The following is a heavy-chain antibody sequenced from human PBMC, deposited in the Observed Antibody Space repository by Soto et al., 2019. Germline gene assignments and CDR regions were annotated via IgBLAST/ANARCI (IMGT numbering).Heavy chain of an antibody. Sequence: QLQLQESGPGLVKPSETLSLTCTVSGDSVTISDYYWGWIRQPPGKGLEWIGSIHYSGSTYYNPSLKSRVTISGDASKKQFSLRLTSVPAAAAAVYYCAAHDSGGYYAEYWGQGTLVTVSA. CDR1: GDSVTISDYY. J-gene: IGHJ4*02. CDR3: AAHDSGGYYAEY. D-gene: IGHD3-22*01. V-gene: IGHV4-39*01. CDR2: IHYSGST.